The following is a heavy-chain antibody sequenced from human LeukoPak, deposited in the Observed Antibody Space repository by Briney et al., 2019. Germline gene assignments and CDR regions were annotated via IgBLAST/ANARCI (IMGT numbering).Heavy chain of an antibody. V-gene: IGHV4-61*02. CDR2: IYTSGTT. D-gene: IGHD5-24*01. CDR1: GGSISSGSYY. J-gene: IGHJ4*02. CDR3: ASSEEMATPFDY. Sequence: KTSETLSLTCTVSGGSISSGSYYWSWIRQPAGKGLEWIGRIYTSGTTHYNPSLKSRVTMSVDTSKNQFSLKLSSVTAADTAVYYCASSEEMATPFDYWGQGTLVTVSS.